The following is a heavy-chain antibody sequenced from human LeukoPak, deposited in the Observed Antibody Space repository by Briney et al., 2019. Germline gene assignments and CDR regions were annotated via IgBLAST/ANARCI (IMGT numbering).Heavy chain of an antibody. J-gene: IGHJ4*02. CDR3: ARDQLGIYYFDY. V-gene: IGHV4-30-4*01. CDR1: GGSISSGDYY. Sequence: PSETLSLTCTVSGGSISSGDYYWSWIRQPPGKGLERIGYIYYSGSTYYNPSLKSRVTISVDTSKNQFSLKLSSVTAADTAVYYCARDQLGIYYFDYWGQGTLVTVSS. CDR2: IYYSGST. D-gene: IGHD6-13*01.